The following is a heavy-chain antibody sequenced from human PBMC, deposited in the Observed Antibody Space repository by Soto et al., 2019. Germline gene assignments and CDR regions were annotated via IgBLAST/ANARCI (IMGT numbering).Heavy chain of an antibody. J-gene: IGHJ4*02. CDR1: GGTFSSYA. Sequence: SVKVSCKASGGTFSSYAISWVRQAPGQGLEWMGGIIPIFGTANYAQKFQGRVTITADKSTSTAYMELSSLRSEDTAVYYCAKSYYYDSSGYNPFDYWGQGTLVTVSS. CDR3: AKSYYYDSSGYNPFDY. V-gene: IGHV1-69*06. D-gene: IGHD3-22*01. CDR2: IIPIFGTA.